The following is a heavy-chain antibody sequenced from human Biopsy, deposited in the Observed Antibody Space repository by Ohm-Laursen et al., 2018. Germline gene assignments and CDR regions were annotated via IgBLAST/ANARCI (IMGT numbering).Heavy chain of an antibody. CDR2: ISGYNGNT. V-gene: IGHV1-18*01. CDR1: GYMFYSYG. Sequence: ASVKASCKASGYMFYSYGVSWVRLAPGQGPEWMGWISGYNGNTNYPQSLPGRVTLTTDASSSTAYMELRGLRSDHTAVYYCARDRHHAAGSYAGMDVWGQGTTVTVSS. D-gene: IGHD3-10*01. J-gene: IGHJ6*02. CDR3: ARDRHHAAGSYAGMDV.